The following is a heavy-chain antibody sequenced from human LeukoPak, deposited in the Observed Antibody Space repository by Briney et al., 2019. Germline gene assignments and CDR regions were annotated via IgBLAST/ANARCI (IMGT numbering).Heavy chain of an antibody. CDR2: IYYSGNN. CDR1: GVSVSSGRYY. D-gene: IGHD4-17*01. CDR3: ARGYGDYRFDY. V-gene: IGHV4-61*01. J-gene: IGHJ4*02. Sequence: SETLSLTCTVSGVSVSSGRYYWSWIRQPPGQGLEWIGYIYYSGNNNYNPALKSGVTISVDTSKNQLSWRLSSVTAADTAVYYCARGYGDYRFDYWGQGTLVTVSS.